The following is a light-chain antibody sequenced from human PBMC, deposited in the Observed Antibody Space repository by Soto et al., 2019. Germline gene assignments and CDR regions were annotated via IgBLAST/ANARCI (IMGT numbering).Light chain of an antibody. CDR2: GAS. CDR3: QQYNNWPRT. Sequence: EIVMTQSPATVSVSPGERATFSCRASQSVSSNLAWYQQKPGQAPRLLMYGASTRATGIPARFSGSGSGTEFTLTISSLQSEDFAVYHCQQYNNWPRTFGQGTKVEIK. V-gene: IGKV3-15*01. CDR1: QSVSSN. J-gene: IGKJ1*01.